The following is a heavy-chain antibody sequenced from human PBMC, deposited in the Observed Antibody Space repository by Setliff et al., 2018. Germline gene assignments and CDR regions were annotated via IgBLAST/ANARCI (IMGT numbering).Heavy chain of an antibody. V-gene: IGHV3-30*02. J-gene: IGHJ4*02. D-gene: IGHD1-26*01. CDR3: AIGGVQRRSSGTYFWN. CDR2: IQHDGSNK. Sequence: GSLRLSCAASGFSFSTYGMHWVRQAPGKGLEWVAFIQHDGSNKYYIDSVKGRFTISRDNSKNTLYLQMNSLRAEDTAVYYCAIGGVQRRSSGTYFWNWGQGTLVTVSS. CDR1: GFSFSTYG.